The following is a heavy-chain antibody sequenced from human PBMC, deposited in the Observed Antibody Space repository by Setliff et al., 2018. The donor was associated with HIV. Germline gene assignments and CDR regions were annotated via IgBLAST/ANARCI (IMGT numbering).Heavy chain of an antibody. Sequence: ASVKVSCKASGYTLISYGITWVRQAPGQGLEWMGWIGAYNGDTKYAQRLQGRVIMTTDTSTNTAYMELRNLRSDDTAIYYCARVDEYCSGISCYSGGKIDYWGQGTLVTVSS. J-gene: IGHJ4*02. CDR3: ARVDEYCSGISCYSGGKIDY. CDR2: IGAYNGDT. V-gene: IGHV1-18*01. CDR1: GYTLISYG. D-gene: IGHD2-15*01.